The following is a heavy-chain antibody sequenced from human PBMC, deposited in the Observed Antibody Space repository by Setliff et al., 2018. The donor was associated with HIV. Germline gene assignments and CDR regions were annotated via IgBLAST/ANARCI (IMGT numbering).Heavy chain of an antibody. Sequence: ALVKVSCKALTFLVTGYNIHWVRLAPGHGPEWLGRINPNNGGTDYAQKFQGRVTTSLDTSTNTIYLELKGLTSDDTAVYYCAKPRIFDSFDVWGPGTVVTVSS. CDR3: AKPRIFDSFDV. D-gene: IGHD2-15*01. V-gene: IGHV1-2*06. J-gene: IGHJ3*01. CDR2: INPNNGGT. CDR1: TFLVTGYN.